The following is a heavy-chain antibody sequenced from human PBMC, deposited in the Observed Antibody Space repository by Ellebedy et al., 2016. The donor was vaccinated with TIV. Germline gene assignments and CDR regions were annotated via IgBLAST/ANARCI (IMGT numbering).Heavy chain of an antibody. CDR2: FCHNGST. J-gene: IGHJ4*02. CDR3: ATRITLTGGTEY. Sequence: MPSETLSLTCTVSGASISSNGHYWGWNRQPPGRGLEWIGTFCHNGSTYYSPSPKSRVTISVDTSQNQFSMKLAAVTAADTAIYYCATRITLTGGTEYWGQGSLVTVSS. D-gene: IGHD3-9*01. CDR1: GASISSNGHY. V-gene: IGHV4-39*01.